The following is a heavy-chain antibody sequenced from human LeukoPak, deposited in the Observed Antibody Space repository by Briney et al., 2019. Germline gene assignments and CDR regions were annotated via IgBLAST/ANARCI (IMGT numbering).Heavy chain of an antibody. D-gene: IGHD3-22*01. V-gene: IGHV3-33*01. CDR3: ARDKGYDSSGYYGY. J-gene: IGHJ4*02. CDR2: IWYDGSNK. Sequence: GRSLRLSCAASGFTFSSYGMHWVRQAPGKGLEWVAVIWYDGSNKYYADSVKGRFTISRDNSKNTLYLQMNSLRAEDTAVYYCARDKGYDSSGYYGYWGQGTLVTASS. CDR1: GFTFSSYG.